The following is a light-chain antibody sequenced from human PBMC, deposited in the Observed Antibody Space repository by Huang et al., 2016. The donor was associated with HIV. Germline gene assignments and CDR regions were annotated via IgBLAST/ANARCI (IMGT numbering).Light chain of an antibody. CDR2: DAS. Sequence: EIVLTQSPVTLSLSPGERATLSCRASQSVSSYLAWYQQKPGQAPRLLMYDASNRASGIPARFSGSGSGTDFTLTISSLEPEDFAVYYCQQRSNWPVTFGPGTKVDIK. J-gene: IGKJ3*01. V-gene: IGKV3-11*01. CDR1: QSVSSY. CDR3: QQRSNWPVT.